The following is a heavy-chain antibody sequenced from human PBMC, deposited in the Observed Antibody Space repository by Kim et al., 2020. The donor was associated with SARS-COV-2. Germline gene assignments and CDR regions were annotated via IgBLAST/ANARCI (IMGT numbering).Heavy chain of an antibody. J-gene: IGHJ4*02. D-gene: IGHD1-26*01. CDR3: AKEDSPIWDC. CDR2: ITRDGANT. V-gene: IGHV3-43*01. CDR1: GFTFNAYS. Sequence: GGSLRLSCAASGFTFNAYSMPWVRQAPGKGLEWVAHITRDGANTLYADSVKGRFTISRDNSENSLYLQMNSLTIEDTAFYYCAKEDSPIWDCWGQGYLFT.